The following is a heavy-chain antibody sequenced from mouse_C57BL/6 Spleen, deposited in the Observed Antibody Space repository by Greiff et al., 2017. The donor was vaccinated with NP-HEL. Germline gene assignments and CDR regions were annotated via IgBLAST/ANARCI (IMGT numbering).Heavy chain of an antibody. Sequence: QVQLQQPGAELVKPGASVKLSCKASGYTFTSYWMQWVKQRPGQGLEWIGEIDPSDSYTNYNQKFKGKATLTVDTSSSTAYMQLSSLTSEDSAVYYCARSLYYGGGAYWGQGTLVTVSA. CDR2: IDPSDSYT. CDR1: GYTFTSYW. CDR3: ARSLYYGGGAY. J-gene: IGHJ3*01. D-gene: IGHD1-1*02. V-gene: IGHV1-50*01.